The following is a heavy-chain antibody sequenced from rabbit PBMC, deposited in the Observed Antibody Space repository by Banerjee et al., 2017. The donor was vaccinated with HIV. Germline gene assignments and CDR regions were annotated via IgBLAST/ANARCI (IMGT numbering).Heavy chain of an antibody. CDR3: VRTGAYASSSGYYDFNL. CDR2: IYAGSGGSA. V-gene: IGHV1S45*01. Sequence: QEQLVEYGGDLVQPEGSLTLTCKASGLDFSSSYWICWVRQAPGKGLEWIACIYAGSGGSAYYASWVNGRFPISSHNAQNTLYLQLNSLTAADTATYFCVRTGAYASSSGYYDFNLWGQGTLVTVS. CDR1: GLDFSSSYW. D-gene: IGHD1-1*01. J-gene: IGHJ4*01.